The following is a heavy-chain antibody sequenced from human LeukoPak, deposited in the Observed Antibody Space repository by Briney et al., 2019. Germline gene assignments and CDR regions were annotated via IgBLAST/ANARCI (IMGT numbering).Heavy chain of an antibody. Sequence: SETLSLTCAVYGGSFSGYYWSWIRQPPGKGLEWIGEINHSGSTNYNPSLKSRVTISVDTSKNQFSLKLSSVTAADTAVYYCARGALPDYWGQGTLVTVSS. CDR1: GGSFSGYY. CDR2: INHSGST. V-gene: IGHV4-34*01. CDR3: ARGALPDY. J-gene: IGHJ4*02.